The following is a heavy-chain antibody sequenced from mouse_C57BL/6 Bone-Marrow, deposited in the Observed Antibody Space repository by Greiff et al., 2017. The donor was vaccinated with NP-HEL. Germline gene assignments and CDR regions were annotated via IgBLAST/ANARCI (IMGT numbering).Heavy chain of an antibody. V-gene: IGHV1-64*01. CDR1: GYTFTSYW. D-gene: IGHD3-2*02. J-gene: IGHJ2*01. CDR3: ATTAQAPFDY. CDR2: IHPNSGST. Sequence: QVQLKQPGAELVKPGASVKLSCKASGYTFTSYWMHWVKQRPGQGLEWIGMIHPNSGSTNYNEKFKSKATLTVDKSSSTAYMQLSSLTSEDSAVYYCATTAQAPFDYWGQGTTLTVSS.